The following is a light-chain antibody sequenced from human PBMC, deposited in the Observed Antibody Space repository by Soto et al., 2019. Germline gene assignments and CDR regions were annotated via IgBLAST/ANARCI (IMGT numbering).Light chain of an antibody. J-gene: IGLJ1*01. CDR3: AAWDDSLNGHI. CDR2: SSN. CDR1: SSNIGSNS. Sequence: QSALTQPHSASVTPGQRVTISCSGSSSNIGSNSVHWFQQVPGTAPKPLIYSSNQRPSGVPERFSGSKSGTSASLAISGLQSEDEADYYCAAWDDSLNGHIFGTGTKVTV. V-gene: IGLV1-44*01.